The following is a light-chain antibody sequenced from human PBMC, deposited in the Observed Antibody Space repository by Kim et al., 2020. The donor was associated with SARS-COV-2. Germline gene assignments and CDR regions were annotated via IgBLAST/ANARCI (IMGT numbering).Light chain of an antibody. J-gene: IGLJ2*01. CDR1: KLEDKF. CDR2: QDA. Sequence: SYELTQPPSVSVSPGQTASITCSGEKLEDKFACWYQQKPGQSPVLVIYQDAKRPSGIPERFSRSNSGNTATLTISGAQAMDEADYYCQAWDSSTVVFGGGTKLTVL. V-gene: IGLV3-1*01. CDR3: QAWDSSTVV.